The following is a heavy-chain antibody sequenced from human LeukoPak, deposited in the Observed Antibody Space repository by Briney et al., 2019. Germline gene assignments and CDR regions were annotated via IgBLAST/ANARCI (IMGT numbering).Heavy chain of an antibody. CDR1: GFNVNNNY. D-gene: IGHD6-13*01. Sequence: GGSLRLSCAASGFNVNNNYMNWVRQAPGKGLEWVSGISGSGVSTYYADSVKGRFTISRDNSKNTLYLQMNSLRAEDTAIYYCARAYSSSWYYYYWGQGTLVTVSS. J-gene: IGHJ4*02. CDR3: ARAYSSSWYYYY. V-gene: IGHV3-23*01. CDR2: ISGSGVST.